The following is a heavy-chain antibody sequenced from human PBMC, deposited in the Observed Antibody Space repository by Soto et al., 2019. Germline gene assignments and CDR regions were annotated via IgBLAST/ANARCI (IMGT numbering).Heavy chain of an antibody. J-gene: IGHJ4*02. D-gene: IGHD3-3*01. CDR1: GFTFSSYA. CDR2: ISGSGGST. Sequence: GGSLRLSCAASGFTFSSYAMSWVRQAPGKGLEWVSAISGSGGSTYYADSVKGRFTISGDNSKNTLYLQMNSLRAEDTAVYYCAKDPVARILYYFDYWGQGTLVTVSS. CDR3: AKDPVARILYYFDY. V-gene: IGHV3-23*01.